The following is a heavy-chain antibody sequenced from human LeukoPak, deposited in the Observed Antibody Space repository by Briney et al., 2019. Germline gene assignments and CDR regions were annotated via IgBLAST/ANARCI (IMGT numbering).Heavy chain of an antibody. D-gene: IGHD1-14*01. CDR1: GFPFSSYA. Sequence: GGPLRLPCAASGFPFSSYARRGLAQPPGKGGTGVSAISGSGGSTYYADSVKGRFTISRDNSKNTLYLQMNSLRADDTAVYYCAKARSGYNRSPADYWGQGTLVTVSS. V-gene: IGHV3-23*01. CDR2: ISGSGGST. J-gene: IGHJ4*02. CDR3: AKARSGYNRSPADY.